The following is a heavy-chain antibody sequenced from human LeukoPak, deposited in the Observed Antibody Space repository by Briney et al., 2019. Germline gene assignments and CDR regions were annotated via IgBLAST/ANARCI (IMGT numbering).Heavy chain of an antibody. CDR1: GYSFTTYW. D-gene: IGHD1-1*01. CDR2: IYPGDSDT. CDR3: ARPAGTTTQPFDY. Sequence: GESLKISCKGSGYSFTTYWIGWVRQMPGKGLECMGIIYPGDSDTRYSPSFQGQVTISADKSISTAYLQWSSLKASDTAMYYCARPAGTTTQPFDYWGQGTLVTVSS. J-gene: IGHJ4*02. V-gene: IGHV5-51*01.